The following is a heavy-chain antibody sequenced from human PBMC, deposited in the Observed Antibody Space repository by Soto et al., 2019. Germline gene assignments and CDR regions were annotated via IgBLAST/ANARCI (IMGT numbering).Heavy chain of an antibody. Sequence: SETLSLTCTVSGGSISSGYYWTWIRQHPGKGLEWIGYIYYSGSTLYNPSLKSRVTISVDKSKNQFSLKLSSVTAADTAVYYCARDVGYHYDGSPSGQFDFWGQGTLVTVSS. CDR3: ARDVGYHYDGSPSGQFDF. J-gene: IGHJ4*02. D-gene: IGHD3-22*01. CDR1: GGSISSGYY. V-gene: IGHV4-31*03. CDR2: IYYSGST.